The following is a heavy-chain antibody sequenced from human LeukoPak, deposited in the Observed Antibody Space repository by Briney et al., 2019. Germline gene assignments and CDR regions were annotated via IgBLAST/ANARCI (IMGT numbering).Heavy chain of an antibody. CDR1: GFTFSSYG. V-gene: IGHV3-30*03. D-gene: IGHD6-13*01. Sequence: GGSLRLSCAASGFTFSSYGMHWVRQAPGKGLEWVAVISYDGSNKYYADSVKGRFTISRDNSKNTLYLQMNSLRAEDTAVYYCAATGYNSSWYYFDYWGQGTLVTVSS. J-gene: IGHJ4*02. CDR2: ISYDGSNK. CDR3: AATGYNSSWYYFDY.